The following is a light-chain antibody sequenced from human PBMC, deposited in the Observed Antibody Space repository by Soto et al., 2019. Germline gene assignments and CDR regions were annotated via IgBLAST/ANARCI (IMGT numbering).Light chain of an antibody. J-gene: IGKJ1*01. Sequence: ASQDIAIYLAWYQQKPGEAPKLLIYDASALPRGVPSRFSGSGSGTKFTLTIASLQPDAFAPYYCQPYETFSGTFGPGTKVDIK. CDR3: QPYETFSGT. V-gene: IGKV1-9*01. CDR2: DAS. CDR1: QDIAIY.